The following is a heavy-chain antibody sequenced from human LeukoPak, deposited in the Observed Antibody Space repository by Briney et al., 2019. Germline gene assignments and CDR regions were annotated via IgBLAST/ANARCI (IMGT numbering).Heavy chain of an antibody. Sequence: GGSLRLSCAASGFAFNTFTMNWVRQAPGKGLEWVSAINRGGDGTYYADFVQGRFTISRDNSENTLYLQMNSLRPEDTATYYCAKGTERYREVSSFDSWGQGTQVTVSS. J-gene: IGHJ4*02. CDR3: AKGTERYREVSSFDS. CDR1: GFAFNTFT. CDR2: INRGGDGT. D-gene: IGHD3-10*01. V-gene: IGHV3-23*01.